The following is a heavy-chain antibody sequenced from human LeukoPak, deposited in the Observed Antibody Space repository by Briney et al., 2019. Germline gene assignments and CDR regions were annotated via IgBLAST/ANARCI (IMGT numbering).Heavy chain of an antibody. Sequence: PSETLSLTCTVSGGSISSSSYYWGWIRQPPGKGLEWIGSIYYSGSTYYNPSLKSRATISVDTSRNQFSLKLSSVTAADTAVYYCASKIVVVPAAIFDYWGQGTLVTVSS. V-gene: IGHV4-39*01. CDR3: ASKIVVVPAAIFDY. D-gene: IGHD2-2*02. J-gene: IGHJ4*02. CDR2: IYYSGST. CDR1: GGSISSSSYY.